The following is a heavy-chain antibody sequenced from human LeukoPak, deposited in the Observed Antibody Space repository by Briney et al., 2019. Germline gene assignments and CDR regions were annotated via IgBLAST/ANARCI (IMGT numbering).Heavy chain of an antibody. J-gene: IGHJ4*02. D-gene: IGHD1-26*01. CDR3: ARDLRDSRGSYGSDY. CDR1: VFPESTNY. CDR2: IYSCGST. Sequence: GGSLTLPCAPSVFPESTNYMSCVRQSRGKGLEWVSVIYSCGSTHYADSVKGRFTISRDHSKNTLYLQMNNLRPEDTAVYFCARDLRDSRGSYGSDYWGQGTLVTVSS. V-gene: IGHV3-53*01.